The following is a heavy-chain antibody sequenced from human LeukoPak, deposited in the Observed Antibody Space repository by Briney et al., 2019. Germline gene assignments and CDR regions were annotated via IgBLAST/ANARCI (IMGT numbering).Heavy chain of an antibody. Sequence: PGGSLRLSCAASGFTFSDYYMSWIRQAPGKGLEFVSYISGGAKTIYYADSVKGRFTISRDNSQNTLYLQMNSLRAEDTAVYYCAKDYYDSSGYYYGYYFDYWGQGTLVTVSS. D-gene: IGHD3-22*01. CDR3: AKDYYDSSGYYYGYYFDY. CDR2: ISGGAKTI. J-gene: IGHJ4*02. V-gene: IGHV3-11*01. CDR1: GFTFSDYY.